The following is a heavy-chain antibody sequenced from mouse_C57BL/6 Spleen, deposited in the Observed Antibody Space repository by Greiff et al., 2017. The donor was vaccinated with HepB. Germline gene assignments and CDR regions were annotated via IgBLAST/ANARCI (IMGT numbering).Heavy chain of an antibody. J-gene: IGHJ1*03. CDR1: GFSLTSYA. V-gene: IGHV2-9-1*01. Sequence: QVQLKESGPGLVAPSQSLSITCTVSGFSLTSYAISWVRQPPGKGLEWLGVIWTGGGTNYNSALKSRLSISKDNSKSQVFLKMNSLQTEDTARYYCARDYGSSPYWYFDVWGTGTTVTVSS. CDR2: IWTGGGT. CDR3: ARDYGSSPYWYFDV. D-gene: IGHD1-1*01.